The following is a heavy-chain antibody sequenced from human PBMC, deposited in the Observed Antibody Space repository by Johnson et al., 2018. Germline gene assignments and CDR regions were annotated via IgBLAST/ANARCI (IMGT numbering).Heavy chain of an antibody. V-gene: IGHV4-34*01. Sequence: QVQLQQWGAGLLKSSETLSLTCGVYGGSFSNYHWSWIRQPPGKGLEWIGEINHSGSTNYNPSLKSRVTISVDTSKNQLSLKLSSVTASDTAVYYCARGREMGTIGRKFDYWGQGTLVTVSS. D-gene: IGHD5-24*01. J-gene: IGHJ4*02. CDR1: GGSFSNYH. CDR2: INHSGST. CDR3: ARGREMGTIGRKFDY.